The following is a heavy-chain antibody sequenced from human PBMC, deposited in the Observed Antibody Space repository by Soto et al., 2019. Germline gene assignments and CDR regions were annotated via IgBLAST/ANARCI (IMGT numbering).Heavy chain of an antibody. D-gene: IGHD5-18*01. CDR2: INAGNGNT. V-gene: IGHV1-3*01. J-gene: IGHJ4*02. CDR1: GYTFTSYA. Sequence: ASVKVSCKASGYTFTSYAMHWVRQAPGQRLEWMGWINAGNGNTKYSQKFQGRVTITRDTSASTAYMELSSLRSEDTAVYYCARGVDTAIFQTYYFDYWGQGTLVTVSS. CDR3: ARGVDTAIFQTYYFDY.